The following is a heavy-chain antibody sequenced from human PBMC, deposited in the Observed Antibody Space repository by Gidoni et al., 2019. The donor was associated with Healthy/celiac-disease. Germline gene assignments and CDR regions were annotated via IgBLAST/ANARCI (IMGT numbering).Heavy chain of an antibody. V-gene: IGHV3-11*01. CDR2: SSSSGSTI. J-gene: IGHJ6*02. CDR1: GLTFRAYY. D-gene: IGHD5-12*01. CDR3: ASVPGWLRTYGMDV. Sequence: QVQLEESGGGLVTPGGSRRRSCAASGLTFRAYYMSGIRQAPGKGREWVSYSSSSGSTIYYADSVKVRFTISSDNAKNSLYLQMNSLRAEDTAVYYCASVPGWLRTYGMDVWGQGTTVTVSS.